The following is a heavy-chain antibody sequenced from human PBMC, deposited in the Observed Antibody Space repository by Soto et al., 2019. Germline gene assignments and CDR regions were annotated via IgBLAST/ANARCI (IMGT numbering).Heavy chain of an antibody. CDR1: GGKIRGFY. D-gene: IGHD3-10*01. Sequence: QSHPSAVLGGKIRGFYWGRISKHTGKGLEWIGEVNHGGTSNYNPSLKSRAIISVDTSKNQFSLKLTSVTAEDTALYFFSISSDLRTGDLFPGLDVWVQGTTVTVSS. J-gene: IGHJ6*02. V-gene: IGHV4-34*08. CDR3: SISSDLRTGDLFPGLDV. CDR2: VNHGGTS.